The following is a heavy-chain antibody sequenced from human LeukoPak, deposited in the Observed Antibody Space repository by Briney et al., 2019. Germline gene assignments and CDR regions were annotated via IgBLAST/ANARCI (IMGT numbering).Heavy chain of an antibody. D-gene: IGHD2-2*01. Sequence: GGSLRLSCAASGVTFSSYEMNWVRQAPGKGLEWVSYISSSGSTIYYADSVKGRFTISRDNAKNSLYLQMNSLRAEDTAVYYCARGAIVVVPAAEDDAFDIWGQGTMVTVSS. J-gene: IGHJ3*02. V-gene: IGHV3-48*03. CDR1: GVTFSSYE. CDR3: ARGAIVVVPAAEDDAFDI. CDR2: ISSSGSTI.